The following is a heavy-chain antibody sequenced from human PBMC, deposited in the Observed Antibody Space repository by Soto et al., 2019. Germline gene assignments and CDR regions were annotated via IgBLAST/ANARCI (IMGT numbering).Heavy chain of an antibody. CDR2: IYHSGST. J-gene: IGHJ5*02. CDR1: GGSISSGGYS. Sequence: SQILSLTCAVSGGSISSGGYSWSWIRQPPGKGLEWIGYIYHSGSTYYNPSLKSRVTISVDRSKNQFSLKLSSVTAADTAVYYCARGNWFDPWGQGTLVTVSS. CDR3: ARGNWFDP. V-gene: IGHV4-30-2*01.